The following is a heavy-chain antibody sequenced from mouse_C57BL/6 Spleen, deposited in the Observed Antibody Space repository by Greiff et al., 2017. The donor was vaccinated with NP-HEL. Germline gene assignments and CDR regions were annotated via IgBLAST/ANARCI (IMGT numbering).Heavy chain of an antibody. D-gene: IGHD2-3*01. Sequence: EVKLEESGGDLVKPGGSLKLSCAASGFTFSSYGMSWVRQTPDKRLEWVATISSGGSYTYYPDSVKGRFTISRDNAKNTLYLQMSSLKSEDTAMYDCARDGSWFAYWGQGTLVTVSA. CDR2: ISSGGSYT. V-gene: IGHV5-6*02. CDR3: ARDGSWFAY. J-gene: IGHJ3*01. CDR1: GFTFSSYG.